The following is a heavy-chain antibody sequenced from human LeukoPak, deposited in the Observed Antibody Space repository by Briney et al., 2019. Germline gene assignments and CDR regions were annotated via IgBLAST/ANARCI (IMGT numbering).Heavy chain of an antibody. J-gene: IGHJ4*02. CDR2: ISTSTTTI. V-gene: IGHV3-48*01. CDR3: ASWGEGALDN. D-gene: IGHD1-26*01. CDR1: GFTFSSYS. Sequence: GGSLRLSWEASGFTFSSYSMNWVRQAPGKGLEWISYISTSTTTIYYANSVKGRFTISRDNAKKSLYLQMNSLRVEDTGVYYCASWGEGALDNWGQGTLVTVSS.